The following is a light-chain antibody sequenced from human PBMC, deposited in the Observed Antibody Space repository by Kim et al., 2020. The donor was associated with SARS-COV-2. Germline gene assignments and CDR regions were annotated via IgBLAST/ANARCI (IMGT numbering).Light chain of an antibody. CDR3: QQHHSFPLT. CDR2: SAF. CDR1: QGINSN. V-gene: IGKV1-9*01. J-gene: IGKJ4*01. Sequence: IQLTQSPSSLSATVGDTVTITCRACQGINSNLAWYQQRPGKAPNLLIYSAFTLHSGVPSRFSGSGSGTDFTLTITSLQPEDFATYHCQQHHSFPLTFGRGTKVDIK.